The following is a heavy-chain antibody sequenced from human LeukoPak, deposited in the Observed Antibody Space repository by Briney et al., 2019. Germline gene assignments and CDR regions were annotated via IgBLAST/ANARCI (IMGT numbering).Heavy chain of an antibody. CDR1: GFTFSSYA. Sequence: GGSLRLSCAASGFTFSSYAMSWVRQAPGKGLEWVSAISGSGPGTYYADSVKGRFTISRDNSKNTLSLQMNSLRAEDTAVYYCAKLLSGSSYVGEYWGQGTLVTVSS. J-gene: IGHJ4*02. CDR2: ISGSGPGT. D-gene: IGHD1-26*01. CDR3: AKLLSGSSYVGEY. V-gene: IGHV3-23*01.